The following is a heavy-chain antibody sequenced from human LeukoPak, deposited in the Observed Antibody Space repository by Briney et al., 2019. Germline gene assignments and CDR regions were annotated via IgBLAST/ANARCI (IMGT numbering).Heavy chain of an antibody. CDR3: ARRSSSWYAFDY. D-gene: IGHD6-13*01. Sequence: PGGSLRLSCATSGFTVSSNYMSWVRQAPGKGLEWVSGIYSGGTTYYADSVKGRFTISRDNSKNTLYLQMNSLRAEDTAVYYCARRSSSWYAFDYWGQGTLVTVSS. J-gene: IGHJ4*02. CDR2: IYSGGTT. V-gene: IGHV3-66*04. CDR1: GFTVSSNY.